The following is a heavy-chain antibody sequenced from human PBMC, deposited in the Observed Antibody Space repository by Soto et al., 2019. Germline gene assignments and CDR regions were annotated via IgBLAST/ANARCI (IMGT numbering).Heavy chain of an antibody. CDR1: GGTFNTYA. V-gene: IGHV1-69*13. D-gene: IGHD3-22*01. CDR3: ARDYTYYYDSSGPYYFDY. J-gene: IGHJ4*02. Sequence: SVKVSCKASGGTFNTYAITWVRQAPGQGLEWMGGIIPIFGTTNYAQKFQGRVTITADESTNTAYMELSSLRSEDTAVYYCARDYTYYYDSSGPYYFDYWGQGTLVTVSS. CDR2: IIPIFGTT.